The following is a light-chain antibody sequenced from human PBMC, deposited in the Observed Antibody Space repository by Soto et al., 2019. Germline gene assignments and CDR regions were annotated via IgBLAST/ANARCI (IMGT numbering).Light chain of an antibody. J-gene: IGKJ5*01. V-gene: IGKV3-15*01. CDR3: QQYGSSPIT. CDR1: QSVSSS. CDR2: GAS. Sequence: EVMMTQSPSTLSVSPGERATLSCRASQSVSSSLAWYQQKPGQAPRLLIYGASTRATGIPARFSGSGSGTDFTLTISRLEPEDFAVYYCQQYGSSPITFGQGTRLEI.